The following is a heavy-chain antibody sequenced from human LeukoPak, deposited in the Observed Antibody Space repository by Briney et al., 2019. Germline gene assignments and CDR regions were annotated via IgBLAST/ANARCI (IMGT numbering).Heavy chain of an antibody. CDR3: ARPQRKAVAAKSSFDY. CDR1: GGSFSDYY. D-gene: IGHD6-19*01. Sequence: PSETLSLTCAVHGGSFSDYYWSWMRQPPGKGLEWIRDISHSGSTNYNPSLKSRVSISVDTSKNQFSLRLSSVTAADTAVYYCARPQRKAVAAKSSFDYWGQGTLVTVSS. CDR2: ISHSGST. V-gene: IGHV4-34*01. J-gene: IGHJ4*02.